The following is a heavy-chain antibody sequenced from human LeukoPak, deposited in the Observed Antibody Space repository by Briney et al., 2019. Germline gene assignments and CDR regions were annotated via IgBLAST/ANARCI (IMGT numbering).Heavy chain of an antibody. CDR2: IHFDGSNT. Sequence: GGSLRLSCATSGFTLSNYGMSWVRQAPGKGLDWVTFIHFDGSNTYYADSVKGRFTISRDNSKNTLYLQMNSLRPEDTAVYYCAKGSDYGDYYFDYWGQGTLVTVSS. V-gene: IGHV3-30*02. D-gene: IGHD4-17*01. CDR3: AKGSDYGDYYFDY. J-gene: IGHJ4*02. CDR1: GFTLSNYG.